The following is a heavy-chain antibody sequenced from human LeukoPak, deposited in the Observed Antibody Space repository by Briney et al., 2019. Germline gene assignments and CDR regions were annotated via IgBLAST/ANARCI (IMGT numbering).Heavy chain of an antibody. J-gene: IGHJ6*03. V-gene: IGHV4-30-2*01. CDR3: ARAVSSSPYYYYYYMDV. CDR1: GGSISSGGYY. CDR2: IYHSGST. Sequence: KPSETLSLTCTVSGGSISSGGYYWSWIRQPPGKGLEWIGYIYHSGSTYYNPSLKSRVTISVDRSKNQLSLKLSSVTAADTAVYYCARAVSSSPYYYYYYMDVWGKGTTVTVSS. D-gene: IGHD6-6*01.